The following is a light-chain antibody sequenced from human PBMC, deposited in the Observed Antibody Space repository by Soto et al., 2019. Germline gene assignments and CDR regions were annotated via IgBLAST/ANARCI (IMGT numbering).Light chain of an antibody. J-gene: IGKJ2*01. CDR2: GAS. CDR1: QSVSSN. CDR3: QHQGT. Sequence: EIVMTQSPATLSVSPGERATLSCRASQSVSSNLAWYQQEPGQAPRLLIYGASTRATGIPARFSGSGSGTEFTLTISSLQSEDFAVYYCQHQGTFGQGTKLEIK. V-gene: IGKV3-15*01.